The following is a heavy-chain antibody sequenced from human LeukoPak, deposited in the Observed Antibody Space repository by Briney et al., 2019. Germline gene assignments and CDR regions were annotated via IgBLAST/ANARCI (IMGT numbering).Heavy chain of an antibody. J-gene: IGHJ4*02. V-gene: IGHV3-48*01. D-gene: IGHD2-2*01. CDR1: GFTFSSYS. CDR2: ISSSSSTI. Sequence: PGGSLRLSCAASGFTFSSYSMNWVRQAPGKGLEWVSYISSSSSTIYYADSVKGRFTISRDNAKNSLYLQMNSLRAEDTAVYYCARGRPIIPAAILLPSLGYFDYWGQGTLVTVSS. CDR3: ARGRPIIPAAILLPSLGYFDY.